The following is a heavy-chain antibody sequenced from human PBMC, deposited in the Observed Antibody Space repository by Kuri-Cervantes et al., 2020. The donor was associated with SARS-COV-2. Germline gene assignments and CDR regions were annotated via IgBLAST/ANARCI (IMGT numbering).Heavy chain of an antibody. D-gene: IGHD1-14*01. CDR3: ARSGASAATGYYYYYMDV. Sequence: GESLKISCAASGFTFSSYAMSWVRQAPGKGLEWVSAISGSGGSTYYADSVKGRYAISRDNSKNTLYLQMNSLRAEDTAVYYCARSGASAATGYYYYYMDVWGKGTTVTVSS. CDR2: ISGSGGST. J-gene: IGHJ6*03. V-gene: IGHV3-23*01. CDR1: GFTFSSYA.